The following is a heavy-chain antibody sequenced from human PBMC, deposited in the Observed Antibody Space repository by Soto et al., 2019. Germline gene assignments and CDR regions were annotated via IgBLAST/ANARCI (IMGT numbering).Heavy chain of an antibody. V-gene: IGHV5-51*01. CDR3: ARSLWFGKTNYYYYGMDV. D-gene: IGHD3-10*01. Sequence: GESLKISCKGSGYSFTSYWIGWVRQMPGRGLEWMGTIYPGDSDTRYSPSFQGQVTISADKSISTAYLQWSSLKASDTAMYYCARSLWFGKTNYYYYGMDVWGQGTTVTV. CDR2: IYPGDSDT. J-gene: IGHJ6*02. CDR1: GYSFTSYW.